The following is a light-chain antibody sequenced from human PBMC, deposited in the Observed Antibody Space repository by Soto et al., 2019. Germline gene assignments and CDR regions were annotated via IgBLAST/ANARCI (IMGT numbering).Light chain of an antibody. CDR3: QQYGSSPGT. CDR1: QTVSSSY. J-gene: IGKJ1*01. V-gene: IGKV3-20*01. Sequence: EIVMTQSPATLSVSPGERATLSCRASQTVSSSYLAWYQQNPGQAPRLLIYDASIRATGIPDRFSGSGSGTDFTLTINRLEPEDFAVYYCQQYGSSPGTFGQGTKVEI. CDR2: DAS.